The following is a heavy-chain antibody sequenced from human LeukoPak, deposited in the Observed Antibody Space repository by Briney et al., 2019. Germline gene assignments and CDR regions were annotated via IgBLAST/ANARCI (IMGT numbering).Heavy chain of an antibody. J-gene: IGHJ5*02. CDR1: GYTFTSYG. CDR2: ISAYNGNT. CDR3: AREALVRGVIDCFDP. V-gene: IGHV1-18*01. D-gene: IGHD3-10*01. Sequence: ASVKVSCKASGYTFTSYGISWVRQAPGQGLEWMGWISAYNGNTNYAQKLQGRVTMTTDTSTSTAYMELRSLRSDDTAVYYCAREALVRGVIDCFDPWGQGTLVTVSS.